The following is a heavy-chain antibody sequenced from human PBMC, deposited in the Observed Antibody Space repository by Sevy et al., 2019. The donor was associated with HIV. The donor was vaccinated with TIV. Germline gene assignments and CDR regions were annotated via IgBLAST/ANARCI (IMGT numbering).Heavy chain of an antibody. CDR3: ARGGGYCGGDCYSIAY. D-gene: IGHD2-21*02. Sequence: GGALRLSCAASGFTFSSYVMHWVRQAPGKGLEWVALIWYDGTIKYYADSVKGRFTISRDNSKDTLFLQMNSLTPEDMAVYYCARGGGYCGGDCYSIAYWGQGALVTVSS. V-gene: IGHV3-33*08. CDR2: IWYDGTIK. J-gene: IGHJ4*02. CDR1: GFTFSSYV.